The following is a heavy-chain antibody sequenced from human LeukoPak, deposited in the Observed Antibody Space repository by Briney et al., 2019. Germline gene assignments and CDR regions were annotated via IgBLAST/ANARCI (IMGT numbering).Heavy chain of an antibody. D-gene: IGHD3-22*01. CDR1: GGSISSYY. Sequence: KASETLSLTCTVSGGSISSYYWSWIRQPPGKGLEWIGYIYYGGSTNYNPSLKSRVTISVDTSKNQFSLKLSSVTAADTAVYYCARYTYYYDSSGYEYYFDYWGQGTLVTVSS. J-gene: IGHJ4*02. V-gene: IGHV4-59*01. CDR3: ARYTYYYDSSGYEYYFDY. CDR2: IYYGGST.